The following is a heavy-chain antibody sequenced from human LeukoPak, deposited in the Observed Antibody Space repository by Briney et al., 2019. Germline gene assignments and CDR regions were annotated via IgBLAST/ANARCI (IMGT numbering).Heavy chain of an antibody. Sequence: SETLSLTCVVSGGSISSGDYSWSWIRQPPGRGLEWIGYILHTGNTYYNPSLKSRVTISIDRSKNQFSLKLTSMTAADTAMYYCVGENSGGYRVDYWGQGTLVNVSS. V-gene: IGHV4-30-2*01. CDR1: GGSISSGDYS. D-gene: IGHD1-26*01. CDR2: ILHTGNT. CDR3: VGENSGGYRVDY. J-gene: IGHJ4*02.